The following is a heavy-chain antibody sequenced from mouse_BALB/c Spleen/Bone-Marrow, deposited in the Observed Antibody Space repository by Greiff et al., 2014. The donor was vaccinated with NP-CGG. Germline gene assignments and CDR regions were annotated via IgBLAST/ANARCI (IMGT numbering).Heavy chain of an antibody. Sequence: QVQLKESGPELVRPGVSVKISCKGSGYTFTDYAMHWGKQSHAKSLEGIGVISTYSGNTNYNQKCKGKATMTVDKSSSTAYMELARLTSEDSAIYYCARYGYGSSYYAMDYWGQGTSVTVSS. V-gene: IGHV1-67*01. CDR3: ARYGYGSSYYAMDY. J-gene: IGHJ4*01. D-gene: IGHD1-1*01. CDR1: GYTFTDYA. CDR2: ISTYSGNT.